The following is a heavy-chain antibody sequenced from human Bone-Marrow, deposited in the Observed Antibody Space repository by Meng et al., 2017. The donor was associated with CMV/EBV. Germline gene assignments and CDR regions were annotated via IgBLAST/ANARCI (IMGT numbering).Heavy chain of an antibody. CDR1: GFTFSSYA. V-gene: IGHV3-7*01. Sequence: GESLKISCAASGFTFSSYAMHWVRQAPGKGLEWVANIKQDGSEKYYVDSVKGRFTISRDNAKNSLYLQMNSLRAEDTAVYYCARVPTYYDFWSGYPPGAFDIWGQGTMVTVSS. CDR3: ARVPTYYDFWSGYPPGAFDI. D-gene: IGHD3-3*01. CDR2: IKQDGSEK. J-gene: IGHJ3*02.